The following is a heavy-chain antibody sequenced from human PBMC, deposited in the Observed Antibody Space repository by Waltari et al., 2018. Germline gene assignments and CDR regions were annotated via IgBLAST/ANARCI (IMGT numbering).Heavy chain of an antibody. D-gene: IGHD3-3*01. V-gene: IGHV3-48*03. CDR1: GFTCSTYE. CDR3: ARVGPLGYYWDY. CDR2: IRSRNRTI. Sequence: EVQLVESGGGLVQPGGSLRLACKVSGFTCSTYEVNWVRQAPGKGLGWVSFIRSRNRTIYSAYSVKGRFTISRDNAKNSLYLQMNSLRAEDTAIYYCARVGPLGYYWDYWGRGALVTVSS. J-gene: IGHJ4*02.